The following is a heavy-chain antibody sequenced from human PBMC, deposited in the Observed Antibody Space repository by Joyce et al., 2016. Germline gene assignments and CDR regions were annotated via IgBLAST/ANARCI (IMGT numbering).Heavy chain of an antibody. D-gene: IGHD4-11*01. CDR2: RSYGGTT. J-gene: IGHJ3*02. CDR3: ARHPLRATFYSVFDI. Sequence: QAQLRESGPGLVKPSETLSLTCSVSGDSVNDNDYLWGWVRQSPEKGLECIGSRSYGGTTYYGPSLRGRVTLFVDASKNHFSLTLSSVTAADTAVYYCARHPLRATFYSVFDIWGQGTKVTVSS. CDR1: GDSVNDNDYL. V-gene: IGHV4-39*01.